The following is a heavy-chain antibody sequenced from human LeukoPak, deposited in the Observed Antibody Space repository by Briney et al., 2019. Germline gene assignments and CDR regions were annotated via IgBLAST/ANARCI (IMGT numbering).Heavy chain of an antibody. D-gene: IGHD6-19*01. CDR3: AKGDKYSGWST. Sequence: GGSLRLSCAAFTFRTYAMSWVRQAPGKGLEWVSAISGVGGSTYYADSVKGRFTISRDNSKNTLYLQMDSLRAEDTAVYYCAKGDKYSGWSTWGQGTMVTVSS. CDR1: FTFRTYA. J-gene: IGHJ3*01. CDR2: ISGVGGST. V-gene: IGHV3-23*01.